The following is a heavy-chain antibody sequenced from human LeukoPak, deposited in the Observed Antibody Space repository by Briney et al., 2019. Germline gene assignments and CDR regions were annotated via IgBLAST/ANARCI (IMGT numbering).Heavy chain of an antibody. Sequence: SETLSLTCAVYGGSFSGYYWSWIRQPPGKGLEWIGEINHSGSTNYNPSLKSRVTISVDTSKNQFSLKLSSVTAADTAVYYCARHRSRINYYGSGSFDYWGQGTLVTVSS. V-gene: IGHV4-34*01. D-gene: IGHD3-10*01. CDR3: ARHRSRINYYGSGSFDY. CDR1: GGSFSGYY. CDR2: INHSGST. J-gene: IGHJ4*02.